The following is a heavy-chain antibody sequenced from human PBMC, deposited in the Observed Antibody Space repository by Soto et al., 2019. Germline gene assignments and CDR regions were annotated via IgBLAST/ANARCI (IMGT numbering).Heavy chain of an antibody. CDR3: ARCSGYCTNGACYLVEFSWFDP. D-gene: IGHD2-8*01. V-gene: IGHV1-3*01. J-gene: IGHJ5*02. CDR1: GYTFTSYA. CDR2: INAGNGNT. Sequence: ASVKVSCKASGYTFTSYAMHWVRQAPGQRLEWMGWINAGNGNTKYSQKFQGRVTITRDTSASTAYMELSSLRSEDTAVYYCARCSGYCTNGACYLVEFSWFDPWAREPWSPSPQ.